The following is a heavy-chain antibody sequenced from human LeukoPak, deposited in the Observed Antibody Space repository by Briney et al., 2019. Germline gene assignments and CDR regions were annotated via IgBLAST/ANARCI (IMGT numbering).Heavy chain of an antibody. CDR1: YDSITMYY. D-gene: IGHD4-11*01. V-gene: IGHV4-59*01. CDR3: ARGRVSSSTWYSTYYYFFYMDF. Sequence: SETLSLTCTVSYDSITMYYWTWIRQPPGKGLEWIGYVDHTGSTKFNPFLNGRVSISRDTSNNFFSLRLRSVTAADTAVYFCARGRVSSSTWYSTYYYFFYMDFWGKGTTVTVSS. J-gene: IGHJ6*03. CDR2: VDHTGST.